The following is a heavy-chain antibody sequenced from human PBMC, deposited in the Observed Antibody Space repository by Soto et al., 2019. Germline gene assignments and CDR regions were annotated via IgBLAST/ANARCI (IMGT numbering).Heavy chain of an antibody. CDR3: TTGQVAGTRDY. D-gene: IGHD6-19*01. J-gene: IGHJ4*02. V-gene: IGHV3-15*01. CDR2: IKSKTDGGTT. Sequence: EVQLVESGGGLVKPGGSLRLSCAASGFTFSNAWMSWVRQPPGKGLEWVGRIKSKTDGGTTDYVAPVKGRFIISRDDSKNMVYLQMNSLNTEDTAMYYCTTGQVAGTRDYWGQGTLVTVSA. CDR1: GFTFSNAW.